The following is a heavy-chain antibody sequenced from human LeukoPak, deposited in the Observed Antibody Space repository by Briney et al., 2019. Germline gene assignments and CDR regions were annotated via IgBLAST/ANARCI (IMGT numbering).Heavy chain of an antibody. CDR3: AKDSGGGYYGSGSYHY. V-gene: IGHV3-30*18. D-gene: IGHD3-10*01. CDR1: GFTFSSYG. Sequence: GGSLRLSCAASGFTFSSYGVHWVRQAPGKGLEWVAVISYDGSNKYYADSVKGRFTISRDNSKNTLYLQMNSLRAEDTAVYYCAKDSGGGYYGSGSYHYWGQGTLVTVSS. CDR2: ISYDGSNK. J-gene: IGHJ4*02.